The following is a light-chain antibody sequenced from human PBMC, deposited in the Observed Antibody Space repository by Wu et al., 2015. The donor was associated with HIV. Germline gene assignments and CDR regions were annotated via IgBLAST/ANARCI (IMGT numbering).Light chain of an antibody. CDR3: QQYSTYSPS. CDR2: KAS. V-gene: IGKV1-5*03. CDR1: QSITTW. J-gene: IGKJ4*01. Sequence: DIQMTQSPSTLSAFVGDRVTITCRASQSITTWLAWYQQKPGKAPKLLIYKASTLESGVPSRFSGSGSGTEFTLTISCLQSDDFATYYCQQYSTYSPSFGGGTKVEIK.